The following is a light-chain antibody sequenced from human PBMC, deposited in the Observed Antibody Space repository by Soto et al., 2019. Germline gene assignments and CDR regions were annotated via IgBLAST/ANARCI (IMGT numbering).Light chain of an antibody. CDR1: QSLVYSDGNTY. Sequence: DVVMTQSPLSLPVTLGQPASISCRSSQSLVYSDGNTYLHWFQQRPGQSPRRLIYKVSNRDSGVPDRFSGSGSGTDFSLTISSLHPEDVATYYCQQVDSYPRTFGQGTKVDIK. V-gene: IGKV2-30*01. J-gene: IGKJ1*01. CDR3: QQVDSYPRT. CDR2: KVS.